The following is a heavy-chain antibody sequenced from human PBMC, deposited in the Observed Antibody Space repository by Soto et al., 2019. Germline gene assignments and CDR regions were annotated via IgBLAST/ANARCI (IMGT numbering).Heavy chain of an antibody. D-gene: IGHD3-3*01. CDR3: AKVPDYDFWSGLNYYGMDV. CDR2: ISGSGGST. J-gene: IGHJ6*02. CDR1: GFTFSSYV. Sequence: PGGSLRLSCAASGFTFSSYVMSWVRQAPGKGLEWVSAISGSGGSTYYADSVKGRFTISRDNSKNTLYLQMNSLRAEDTAVYYCAKVPDYDFWSGLNYYGMDVWGQGTTVTVSS. V-gene: IGHV3-23*01.